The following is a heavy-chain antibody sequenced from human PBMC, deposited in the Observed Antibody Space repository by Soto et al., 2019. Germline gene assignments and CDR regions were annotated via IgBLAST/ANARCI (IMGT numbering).Heavy chain of an antibody. Sequence: QLQLQESGSGLVKPSQTLSLTCAVSGGSISGTTYSWSWIRQPPGKGLEWIGYIYDSGNTYYNPSLKSQFSISVDRSKNQFSLKLSSVTAADTAVYYCDSGQGAAAGHSNFDYWGKGALVTVSS. J-gene: IGHJ4*02. CDR1: GGSISGTTYS. D-gene: IGHD6-13*01. CDR2: IYDSGNT. V-gene: IGHV4-30-2*01. CDR3: DSGQGAAAGHSNFDY.